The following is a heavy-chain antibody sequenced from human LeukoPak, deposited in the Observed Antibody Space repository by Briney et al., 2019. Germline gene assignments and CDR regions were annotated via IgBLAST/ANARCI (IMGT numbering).Heavy chain of an antibody. CDR2: MNPNSGNT. J-gene: IGHJ4*02. Sequence: ASVEVSCKASGYTFTSYDIDWVRQATGQGLEWMGWMNPNSGNTAYAQKFQGRVTMTRNTSISTAYMELSSLRSEDTAVYYCANSVYCSGGSCYSSFDYWGQGTPVTVSS. CDR1: GYTFTSYD. D-gene: IGHD2-15*01. CDR3: ANSVYCSGGSCYSSFDY. V-gene: IGHV1-8*01.